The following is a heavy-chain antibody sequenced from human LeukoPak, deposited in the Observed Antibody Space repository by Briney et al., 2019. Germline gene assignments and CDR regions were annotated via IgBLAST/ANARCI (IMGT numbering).Heavy chain of an antibody. CDR1: GGSISSGSYY. CDR3: GGSYDMLTGGDY. D-gene: IGHD3-9*01. Sequence: SETLSLTCTVSGGSISSGSYYWSWIRPPAGKALEWIGRIYTSGSTNYNPSLKSRVTISVDTSKNQFSLKLSSVTAADTAVYYCGGSYDMLTGGDYWGQGTLVSVSS. CDR2: IYTSGST. V-gene: IGHV4-61*02. J-gene: IGHJ4*02.